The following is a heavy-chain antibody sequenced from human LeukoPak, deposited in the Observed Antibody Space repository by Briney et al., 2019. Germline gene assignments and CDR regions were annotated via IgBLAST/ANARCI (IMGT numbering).Heavy chain of an antibody. J-gene: IGHJ6*03. Sequence: SQTLSLTCTVSGGSISSDSSYWSWIRQPAGEGLEWIGRIYTSGSTSYNPSLKSRVTISVDTSKNQFSLSLTSVTAADTAVYYCTRGQTWVYYMDVWGKGTTVTVSS. CDR2: IYTSGST. CDR3: TRGQTWVYYMDV. V-gene: IGHV4-61*02. CDR1: GGSISSDSSY. D-gene: IGHD7-27*01.